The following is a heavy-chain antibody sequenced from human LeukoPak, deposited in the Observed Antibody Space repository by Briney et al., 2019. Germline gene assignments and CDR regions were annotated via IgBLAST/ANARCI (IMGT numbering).Heavy chain of an antibody. CDR2: ITGTGHIT. J-gene: IGHJ4*02. CDR1: GFIFSDYY. Sequence: GGSLRLSCAASGFIFSDYYMTWIRQAPGKGLEWVSAITGTGHITYYADSVKGRFTISRDNSKNTLYLQMNSLRAEDTALYYXXXDRLGAMLFFDSWGQGTLVTVSS. V-gene: IGHV3-23*01. CDR3: XXDRLGAMLFFDS. D-gene: IGHD3-16*01.